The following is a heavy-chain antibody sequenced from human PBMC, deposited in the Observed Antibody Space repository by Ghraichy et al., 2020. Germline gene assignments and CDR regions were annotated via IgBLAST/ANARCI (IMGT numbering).Heavy chain of an antibody. D-gene: IGHD2-2*01. V-gene: IGHV3-33*01. CDR1: GFTFSSYG. J-gene: IGHJ6*02. CDR2: IWYDGSNK. Sequence: GESLNISCAASGFTFSSYGMHWVRQAPGKGLEWVAVIWYDGSNKYYADSVKGRFTISRDNSKNTLYLQMNSLRAEDTAVYYCAAEDIVVVPAAQEESRKYYYYYYGMDVWGQGTTVTVSS. CDR3: AAEDIVVVPAAQEESRKYYYYYYGMDV.